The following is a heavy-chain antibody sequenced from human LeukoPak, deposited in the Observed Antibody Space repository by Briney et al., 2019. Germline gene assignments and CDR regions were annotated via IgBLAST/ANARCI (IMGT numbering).Heavy chain of an antibody. CDR3: AKGGGSQYYDILAS. V-gene: IGHV3-9*01. CDR2: ISWNSGSI. CDR1: GFAVDDYA. J-gene: IGHJ5*02. Sequence: GGSLRLSCETSGFAVDDYAMHWVRQPPGKGLEWVSGISWNSGSIGYANSVKGRFTISRDNAKNSLYLQMNSLRPEDTALYYCAKGGGSQYYDILASWGQGTLVTVSS. D-gene: IGHD3-9*01.